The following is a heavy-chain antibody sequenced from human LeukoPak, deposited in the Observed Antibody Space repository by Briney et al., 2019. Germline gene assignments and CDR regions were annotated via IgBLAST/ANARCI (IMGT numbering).Heavy chain of an antibody. CDR2: IYYSGST. CDR1: GGSISSSSYY. Sequence: PSETLSLTCTVSGGSISSSSYYWGWIRQPPGKGLEWIGSIYYSGSTYYNPSLKSRVTISVDTSKNQFSLKLSSVTAADTAVYYCARQGTVTRTLDYWGQGTLVTVSS. D-gene: IGHD4-17*01. V-gene: IGHV4-39*01. CDR3: ARQGTVTRTLDY. J-gene: IGHJ4*02.